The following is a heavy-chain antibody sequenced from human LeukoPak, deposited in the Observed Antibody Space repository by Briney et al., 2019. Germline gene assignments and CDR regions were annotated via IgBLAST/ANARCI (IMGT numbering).Heavy chain of an antibody. CDR2: IRYDGSKK. Sequence: GGSLRLSCAASGFTFSSYWMSWVRQAPGKGLEWVAFIRYDGSKKYYADSVKGRFTISRDNSKNTLYLQMNSLKTEDTAVYYCTRHVELRGYSYGGRDYWGQGTLVTVSS. CDR3: TRHVELRGYSYGGRDY. J-gene: IGHJ4*02. D-gene: IGHD5-18*01. V-gene: IGHV3-33*08. CDR1: GFTFSSYW.